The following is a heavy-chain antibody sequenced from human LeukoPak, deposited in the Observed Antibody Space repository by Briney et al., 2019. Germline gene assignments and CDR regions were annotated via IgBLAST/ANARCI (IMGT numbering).Heavy chain of an antibody. CDR2: IWYDGSNK. V-gene: IGHV3-33*01. J-gene: IGHJ4*02. CDR3: ARFWNAGPIDY. CDR1: GFTFSSYG. Sequence: GGSLRLSCAASGFTFSSYGMHWVRQAPGKGLEWVAVIWYDGSNKYYADSVKGRFTISRDNSKNTLYLQMNSLRAEDTAVYYCARFWNAGPIDYWGQGTLVTVSS. D-gene: IGHD1-1*01.